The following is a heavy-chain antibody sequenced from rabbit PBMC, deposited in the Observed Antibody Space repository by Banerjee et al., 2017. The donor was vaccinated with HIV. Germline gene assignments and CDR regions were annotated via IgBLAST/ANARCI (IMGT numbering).Heavy chain of an antibody. CDR3: ARDLAGVIGWNFNL. Sequence: TLTCKASGSDFRGKALCWSRQAPGKGPEWIGTIYAGSSGITDYASWVNGRFTISKTSSTTVTLQMTSLTAADTATYFCARDLAGVIGWNFNLWGQGTLSPS. V-gene: IGHV1S40*01. D-gene: IGHD4-1*01. CDR1: GSDFRGKA. CDR2: IYAGSSGIT. J-gene: IGHJ4*01.